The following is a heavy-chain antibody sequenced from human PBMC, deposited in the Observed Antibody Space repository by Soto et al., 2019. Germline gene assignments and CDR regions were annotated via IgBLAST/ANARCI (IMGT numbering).Heavy chain of an antibody. V-gene: IGHV3-23*01. D-gene: IGHD3-9*01. CDR3: AKDLVSRYDILTDYPRFDY. J-gene: IGHJ4*02. CDR2: FSGSGGST. Sequence: GGSLRLSCAASGFTFSRYAMSCFRQAPGNGLDWVSGFSGSGGSTYYADSVKGRFTISRDNSKNTLYLQMNTLRVEDTAVYHCAKDLVSRYDILTDYPRFDYWGQGTLVTVSS. CDR1: GFTFSRYA.